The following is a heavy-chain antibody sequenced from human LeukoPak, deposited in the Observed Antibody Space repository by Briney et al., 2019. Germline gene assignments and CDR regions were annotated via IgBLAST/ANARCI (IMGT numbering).Heavy chain of an antibody. V-gene: IGHV1-69*04. J-gene: IGHJ3*02. CDR1: GGTFSSYA. Sequence: ASVKVSCKASGGTFSSYAISWVRQAPGQGLEWMGRIIPILDIANSAQKFQGRVTITADKSTSTAYMELSSLRSDDTAVYYCARVADDAFDIWGQGTMVTVS. D-gene: IGHD2-15*01. CDR3: ARVADDAFDI. CDR2: IIPILDIA.